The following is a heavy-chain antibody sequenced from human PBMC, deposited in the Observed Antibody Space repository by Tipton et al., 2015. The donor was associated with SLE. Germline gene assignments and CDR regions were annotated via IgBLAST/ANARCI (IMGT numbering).Heavy chain of an antibody. D-gene: IGHD3-10*01. CDR2: INHSGST. Sequence: LRLSCAVYGGSFSGFYWSWIRQPPGKGLEWIGEINHSGSTNYNPSLKSRVTTSVDTSKNHFSLELSSVTAADTAVYYCARRGIYGSGSYYPPFDYWGQGMLVIVSS. J-gene: IGHJ4*02. CDR3: ARRGIYGSGSYYPPFDY. V-gene: IGHV4-34*01. CDR1: GGSFSGFY.